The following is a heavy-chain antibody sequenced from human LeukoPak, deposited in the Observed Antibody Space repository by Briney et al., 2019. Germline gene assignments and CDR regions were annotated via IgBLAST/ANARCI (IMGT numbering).Heavy chain of an antibody. J-gene: IGHJ6*02. CDR3: ARGKRYFALRGGMDV. CDR2: IKTDGSEK. V-gene: IGHV3-7*01. D-gene: IGHD3-9*01. Sequence: PGWSLSLSCEGSRFTLSNYWMGWVRQAPATARQGVANIKTDGSEKYYVDSVKGRFTISRDNSKNTLYLQMNSLRAEDTAVYYCARGKRYFALRGGMDVWGQGTTVTVSS. CDR1: RFTLSNYW.